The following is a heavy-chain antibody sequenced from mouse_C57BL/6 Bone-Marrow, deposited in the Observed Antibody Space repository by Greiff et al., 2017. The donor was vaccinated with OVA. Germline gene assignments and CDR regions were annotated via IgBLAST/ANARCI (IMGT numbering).Heavy chain of an antibody. D-gene: IGHD2-10*02. CDR2: IYPRDGST. J-gene: IGHJ2*01. CDR3: AREKKTLYGNYFDY. Sequence: QVQLKQSGPELVKPGASVKLSCKASGYTFTSYDINWVKQRPGQGLEWIGWIYPRDGSTKYNEKFKGKATLTVDTSSSTAYMELHSLPSEDSAVYFCAREKKTLYGNYFDYWGQGTTLTVSS. CDR1: GYTFTSYD. V-gene: IGHV1-85*01.